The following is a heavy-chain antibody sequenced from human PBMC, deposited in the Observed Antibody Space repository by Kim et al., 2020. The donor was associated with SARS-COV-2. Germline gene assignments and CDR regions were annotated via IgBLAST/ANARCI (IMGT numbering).Heavy chain of an antibody. CDR2: IDHSGST. J-gene: IGHJ2*01. Sequence: SETLSLTCAVYGGSLSDYHWGWIRQPPGKGLEWIGEIDHSGSTQDNPSLKSRVTISIDTSKNQFSLKLSSVTAADTAVYYCARGVSRWYSYGTYYWNFDLWGRGTLVTVSS. D-gene: IGHD5-18*01. CDR1: GGSLSDYH. CDR3: ARGVSRWYSYGTYYWNFDL. V-gene: IGHV4-34*01.